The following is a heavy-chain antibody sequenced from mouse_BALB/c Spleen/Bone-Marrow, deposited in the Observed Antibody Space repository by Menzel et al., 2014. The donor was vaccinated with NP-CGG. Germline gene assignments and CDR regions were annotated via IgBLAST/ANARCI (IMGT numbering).Heavy chain of an antibody. CDR1: GFNIKDTY. CDR3: ARDYDYFFDY. J-gene: IGHJ2*01. V-gene: IGHV14-3*02. D-gene: IGHD2-4*01. CDR2: IDPANGNT. Sequence: VQLQQSGAELVKPGASVKLSCTASGFNIKDTYMHWVKQRPEQGLEWIGWIDPANGNTKYDPNFQGKATITADTSSNTAYLQLSSLTSEDTAVYYCARDYDYFFDYWGRGTTLTVSS.